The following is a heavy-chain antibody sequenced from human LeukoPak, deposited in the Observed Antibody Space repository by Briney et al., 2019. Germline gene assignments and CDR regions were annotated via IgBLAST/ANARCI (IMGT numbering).Heavy chain of an antibody. V-gene: IGHV1-18*01. CDR1: GYTFSSSG. CDR2: IGTFNGNT. CDR3: ARGVLLDAFAI. J-gene: IGHJ3*02. Sequence: ASVKVSCKASGYTFSSSGITWVRQAPGQGLEWMGWIGTFNGNTNYAQKLQGRVTMTTDRSTSTAYMELRSLRFDHTAVYYCARGVLLDAFAIWGQGTMVTVSS. D-gene: IGHD1-26*01.